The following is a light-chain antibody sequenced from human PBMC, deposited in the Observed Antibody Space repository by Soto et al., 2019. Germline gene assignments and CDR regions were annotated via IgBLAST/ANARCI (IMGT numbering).Light chain of an antibody. Sequence: QSVLTQPASVSGSPGQSITISCTGTSSDVGGYDYVSWYQQHPGKAPKLMIDDVSSRPSGVSNRFSGSKSGSTASLTISGLQAEDEADYYCNSYTSSTTLVFGGGTKLTVL. V-gene: IGLV2-14*03. CDR1: SSDVGGYDY. CDR2: DVS. CDR3: NSYTSSTTLV. J-gene: IGLJ2*01.